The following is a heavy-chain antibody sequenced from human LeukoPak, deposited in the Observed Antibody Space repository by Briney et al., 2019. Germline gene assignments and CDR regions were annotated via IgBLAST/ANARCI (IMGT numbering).Heavy chain of an antibody. D-gene: IGHD3-9*01. J-gene: IGHJ3*02. V-gene: IGHV3-74*01. Sequence: GGSLRLSCAASGFTFSSYWMHWVRQAPGKGPVWVSRINSDGSSTSYADSVKGRFTISRDNAKNTLYLQMNSLRAEDTAVYYCVFDWLFDDAFDIWGQGTMVTVSS. CDR3: VFDWLFDDAFDI. CDR1: GFTFSSYW. CDR2: INSDGSST.